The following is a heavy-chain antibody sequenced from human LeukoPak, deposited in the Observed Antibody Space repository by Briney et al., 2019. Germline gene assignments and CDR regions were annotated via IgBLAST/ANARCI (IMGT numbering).Heavy chain of an antibody. CDR2: LSYDGTKK. CDR1: GFTFSDCG. V-gene: IGHV3-33*05. CDR3: ARDMGTYCSGTTCYAGHFDY. D-gene: IGHD2-2*01. J-gene: IGHJ4*02. Sequence: GGSLRLSCAASGFTFSDCGFHWVRPAPGKGVEWVAFLSYDGTKKYFADSVKGRFTITRDNSKNTLFPQMNSLRAEDTAVYYCARDMGTYCSGTTCYAGHFDYWGQGTLVTVSS.